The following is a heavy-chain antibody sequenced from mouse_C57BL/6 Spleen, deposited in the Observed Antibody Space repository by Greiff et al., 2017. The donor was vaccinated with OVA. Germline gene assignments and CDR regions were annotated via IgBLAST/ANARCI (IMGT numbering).Heavy chain of an antibody. CDR1: GFTFSDYG. CDR3: ARDYDGFDY. D-gene: IGHD2-4*01. V-gene: IGHV5-17*01. CDR2: ISSGSSTI. Sequence: EVKLMESGGGLVKPGGSLKLSCAASGFTFSDYGMHWVRQAPEKGLEWVAYISSGSSTIYYADTVKGRFTISRDNAKTTLFLQMTSLRSEDTAMSYCARDYDGFDYWGQGTTLTVSS. J-gene: IGHJ2*01.